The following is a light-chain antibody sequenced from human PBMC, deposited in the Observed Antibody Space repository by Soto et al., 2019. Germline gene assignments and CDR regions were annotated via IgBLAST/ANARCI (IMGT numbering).Light chain of an antibody. V-gene: IGKV3-11*01. CDR2: DSS. CDR1: QSVGTY. J-gene: IGKJ4*01. CDR3: QQLSVWPST. Sequence: EIVLTQSPATLSLSPGERATLSCRASQSVGTYFAWYQQKPGQAPRLLIYDSSNRATGIPARVSGSGSGTDFHLTISSLEPEDSAVYYCQQLSVWPSTFGGGTKVEI.